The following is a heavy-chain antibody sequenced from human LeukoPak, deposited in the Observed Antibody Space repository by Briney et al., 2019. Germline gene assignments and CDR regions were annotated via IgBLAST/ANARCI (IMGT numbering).Heavy chain of an antibody. CDR1: GYIFAHNG. CDR3: ARDQVSGGGDSNFDY. Sequence: ASVQVSCKTSGYIFAHNGISWVRQAPGQGPEWMGWISAYNGDTNYAQNFQGRVTMTRDTSTSTVYMELRSLRSDDTAVYYCARDQVSGGGDSNFDYWGQGTLVTVSS. CDR2: ISAYNGDT. V-gene: IGHV1-18*01. D-gene: IGHD2-21*01. J-gene: IGHJ4*02.